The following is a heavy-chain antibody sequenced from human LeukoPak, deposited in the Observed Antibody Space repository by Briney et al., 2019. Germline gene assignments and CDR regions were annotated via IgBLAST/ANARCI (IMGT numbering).Heavy chain of an antibody. Sequence: GGSLRLSCAASGFTFSSYDMHWVRQATGKGLEWVSVIGTGGDTYYAGSVKGRFTISRENAKDSLYLQMNSLTAGDTAVYYCSRVGSSGWPNYFDSWGQGTLVTVSS. CDR3: SRVGSSGWPNYFDS. J-gene: IGHJ4*02. CDR1: GFTFSSYD. D-gene: IGHD6-19*01. V-gene: IGHV3-13*04. CDR2: IGTGGDT.